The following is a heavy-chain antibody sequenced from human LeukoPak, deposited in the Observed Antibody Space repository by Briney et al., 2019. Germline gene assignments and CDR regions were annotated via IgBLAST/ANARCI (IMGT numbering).Heavy chain of an antibody. Sequence: SETLSLTCTVSGGSISSYYWSWIRQPPGKGLEWIGYIYYSGSTNYNPSLKSRVTISVDTSKNQFSLKLSSVTAADTAVYYCARQDYYYYYMDVWGKGTTVTISS. CDR2: IYYSGST. CDR3: ARQDYYYYYMDV. V-gene: IGHV4-59*01. CDR1: GGSISSYY. J-gene: IGHJ6*03.